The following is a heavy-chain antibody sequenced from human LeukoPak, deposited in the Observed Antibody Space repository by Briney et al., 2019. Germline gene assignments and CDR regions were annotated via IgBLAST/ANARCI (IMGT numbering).Heavy chain of an antibody. CDR3: ARDYFHMGPGAFDI. J-gene: IGHJ3*02. CDR2: ISSSSSYI. Sequence: GGSLRLSCAASGFTFRSYAMSWVRQAPGKGLEWVSSISSSSSYIYYADSVKGRFTISRDNAKNSLYLQMNSLRAEDTAVYYCARDYFHMGPGAFDIWGQGTMVTVSS. CDR1: GFTFRSYA. V-gene: IGHV3-21*01. D-gene: IGHD2-21*01.